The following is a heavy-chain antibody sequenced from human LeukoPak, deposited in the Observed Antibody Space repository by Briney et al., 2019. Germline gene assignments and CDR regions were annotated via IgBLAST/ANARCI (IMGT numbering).Heavy chain of an antibody. CDR1: GFTFSSYA. J-gene: IGHJ4*02. D-gene: IGHD2-2*02. V-gene: IGHV3-30*01. Sequence: GGSLRLSCAASGFTFSSYAMHWVRQAPGKGLEWVAVISYDGSNKYYADSVKGRFTISRDNSKNTLYLQMNSLRAEDTAVYYCARYHCSSTSCYTDYWGQGTLATVSS. CDR3: ARYHCSSTSCYTDY. CDR2: ISYDGSNK.